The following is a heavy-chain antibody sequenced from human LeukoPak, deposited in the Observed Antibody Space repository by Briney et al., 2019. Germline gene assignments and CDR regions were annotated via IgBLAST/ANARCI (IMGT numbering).Heavy chain of an antibody. J-gene: IGHJ5*02. CDR1: GFTFSSYA. CDR3: VRGWQQLGS. Sequence: PGGSLRLSCAASGFTFSSYAMHWVRQAPGKGLEWVAVISYDGSNKYYADSVKGRFTISRDNSKNTLYLQMNSLIAEDTAVYYCVRGWQQLGSWGRGTLVTVSS. CDR2: ISYDGSNK. D-gene: IGHD1-1*01. V-gene: IGHV3-30-3*01.